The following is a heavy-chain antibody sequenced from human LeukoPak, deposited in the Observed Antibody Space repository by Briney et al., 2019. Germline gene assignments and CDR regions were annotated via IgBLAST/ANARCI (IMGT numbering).Heavy chain of an antibody. Sequence: TSETLSLTCTVSGYSISSGYYWGWIRQPPGKGLEWIGSIYHSGSTYYNPSLKSRVTISVDTSKNQFSLKLSSVTAADTAVYYCASSPMVRGVIRAWGQGTLVTVSS. J-gene: IGHJ5*02. D-gene: IGHD3-10*01. V-gene: IGHV4-38-2*02. CDR3: ASSPMVRGVIRA. CDR2: IYHSGST. CDR1: GYSISSGYY.